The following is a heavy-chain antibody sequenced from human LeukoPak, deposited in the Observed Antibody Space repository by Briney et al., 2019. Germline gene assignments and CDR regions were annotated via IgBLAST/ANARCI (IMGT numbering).Heavy chain of an antibody. CDR2: ISWNSGSI. CDR1: GFTFSSYS. V-gene: IGHV3-9*03. Sequence: PGGSLRLSCAASGFTFSSYSMNWVRQAPGKGLEWVSGISWNSGSIAYADSVKGRFTISRDNAKNSLYLQMNSLRAEDMALYYCAKAPLANWGFGGGWNYLDYWGQGTLVTVSS. CDR3: AKAPLANWGFGGGWNYLDY. D-gene: IGHD7-27*01. J-gene: IGHJ4*02.